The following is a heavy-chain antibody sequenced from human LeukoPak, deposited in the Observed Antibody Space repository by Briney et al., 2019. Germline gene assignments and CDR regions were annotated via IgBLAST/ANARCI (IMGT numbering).Heavy chain of an antibody. CDR1: GFTFSDYY. CDR3: ATEGITMVRGVGAYYYYGMDV. Sequence: GGSLRLSCAASGFTFSDYYMSGIRQAPGRGLEWGSYISSSGSTIYYADSVKGRFTISRDNAKTSLYLQMNSLRAEDTAVYYCATEGITMVRGVGAYYYYGMDVWGQGTTVTVSS. J-gene: IGHJ6*02. D-gene: IGHD3-10*01. V-gene: IGHV3-11*04. CDR2: ISSSGSTI.